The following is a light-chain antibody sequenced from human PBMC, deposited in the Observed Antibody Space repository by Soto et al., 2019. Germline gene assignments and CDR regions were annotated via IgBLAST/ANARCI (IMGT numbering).Light chain of an antibody. Sequence: DIQMTQSPSSVSASVGDRVTITCRASQGLSSWLAWYQQKPGKAPKLLIYAASSLQSGVPSRFSGSGSGTEFTLTISSLQSEDFATYYCQQANSFPLTFDGGTKVEIK. J-gene: IGKJ4*01. CDR1: QGLSSW. V-gene: IGKV1D-12*01. CDR3: QQANSFPLT. CDR2: AAS.